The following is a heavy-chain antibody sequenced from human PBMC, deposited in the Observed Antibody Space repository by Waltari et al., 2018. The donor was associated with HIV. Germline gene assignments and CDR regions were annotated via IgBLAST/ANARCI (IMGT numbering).Heavy chain of an antibody. Sequence: EVQLVESGGGLVQPGGSLRLSCAASGFKFADYAMYWVRQAPGEGLEWVSGISWDSGTIGYADSVKDRFTISRDNANNFLSLQMNNLRAEDTALYYCAKVGMTTLTSYAVDIWGQGTMVTVSS. D-gene: IGHD3-9*01. J-gene: IGHJ3*02. CDR2: ISWDSGTI. CDR3: AKVGMTTLTSYAVDI. CDR1: GFKFADYA. V-gene: IGHV3-9*01.